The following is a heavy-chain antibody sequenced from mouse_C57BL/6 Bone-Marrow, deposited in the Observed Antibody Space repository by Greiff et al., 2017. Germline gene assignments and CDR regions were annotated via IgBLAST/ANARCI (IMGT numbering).Heavy chain of an antibody. V-gene: IGHV1-82*01. D-gene: IGHD2-4*01. CDR1: GYAFSSSW. CDR2: IYPGDGDT. CDR3: ARGKDYDLYAMDY. Sequence: VQLQQSGPELVKPGASVKISCKASGYAFSSSWMNWVKQRPGKGLEWIGRIYPGDGDTNYNGKFKGKATLTADKSSSTAYMQLSSLTSEDSAVYVCARGKDYDLYAMDYWGQGTSVTVSS. J-gene: IGHJ4*01.